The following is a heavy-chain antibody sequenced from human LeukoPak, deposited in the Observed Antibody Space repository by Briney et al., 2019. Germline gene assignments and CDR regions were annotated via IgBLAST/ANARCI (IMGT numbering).Heavy chain of an antibody. V-gene: IGHV3-30-3*01. J-gene: IGHJ4*02. D-gene: IGHD3-10*01. CDR2: ISYDGSNK. CDR1: GFTFSSYA. Sequence: GRSLRLSCAASGFTFSSYAMHWVRQAPGKGLEWVAVISYDGSNKYYADSVKGRFTISRDNSKNTLYLQMNSLRAEDTAVYYCARVLWFGELLPYYFDYWGQGTLVTVSS. CDR3: ARVLWFGELLPYYFDY.